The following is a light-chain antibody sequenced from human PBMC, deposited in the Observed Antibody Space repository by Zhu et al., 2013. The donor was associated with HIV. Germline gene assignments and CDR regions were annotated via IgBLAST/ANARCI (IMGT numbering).Light chain of an antibody. CDR2: AAS. Sequence: DIQMTQSPSSLSASVGDRVTITCQASQDINNYLNWYQQKPGKAPDLLIYAASSLQSGVPSRFSGSGSGTEFTLTISSLQSEDFALYYCQQYNDWPQTFGQGTKLQIK. CDR3: QQYNDWPQT. J-gene: IGKJ2*01. CDR1: QDINNY. V-gene: IGKV1-16*01.